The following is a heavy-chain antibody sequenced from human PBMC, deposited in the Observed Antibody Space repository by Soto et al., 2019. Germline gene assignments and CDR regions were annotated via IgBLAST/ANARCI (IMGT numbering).Heavy chain of an antibody. CDR2: ISAYNGNT. CDR3: ARDWDLYSYGHGPFDY. CDR1: GYTFTSYG. D-gene: IGHD5-18*01. V-gene: IGHV1-18*01. Sequence: ASVKVSCKASGYTFTSYGISWVRQAPGQGLEWMGWISAYNGNTNYAQKLQGRVTMTTDTSTSTAYMELRSLRSDDTAVYYCARDWDLYSYGHGPFDYWGQGTLVTVSS. J-gene: IGHJ4*02.